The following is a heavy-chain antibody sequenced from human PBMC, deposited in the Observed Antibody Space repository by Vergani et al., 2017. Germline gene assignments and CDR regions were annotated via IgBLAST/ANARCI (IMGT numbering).Heavy chain of an antibody. Sequence: QVQLVQSGAEVKKPGASVKVSCKASGYTFTSYYMHWVRRAPGQGLEWMGWMNPNSGNTGYAQKFQGRVTMTRNTSISTAYMELSSLRSEDTAVYYCARGIWQQLVLIYYYGMDVWGQGTTVTVSS. CDR3: ARGIWQQLVLIYYYGMDV. J-gene: IGHJ6*02. D-gene: IGHD6-13*01. V-gene: IGHV1-8*02. CDR1: GYTFTSYY. CDR2: MNPNSGNT.